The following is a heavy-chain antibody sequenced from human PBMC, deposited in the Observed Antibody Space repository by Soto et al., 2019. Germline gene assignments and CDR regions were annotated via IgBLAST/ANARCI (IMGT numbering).Heavy chain of an antibody. CDR1: GGCFIGYH. V-gene: IGHV4-34*01. D-gene: IGHD2-2*01. CDR3: ASASSYQLRPYYYYYGMDV. J-gene: IGHJ6*02. Sequence: SETLSLTCAVYGGCFIGYHWSWIRHRPRRPLEWIWEINHSGSTNYNPSLKSRVTISVDTSKKQSSLKLSSLTGADTAVYYCASASSYQLRPYYYYYGMDVWGQGTTVTVSS. CDR2: INHSGST.